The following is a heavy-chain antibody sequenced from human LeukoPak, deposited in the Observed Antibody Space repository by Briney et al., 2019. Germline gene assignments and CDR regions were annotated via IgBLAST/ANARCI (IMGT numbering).Heavy chain of an antibody. V-gene: IGHV4-59*08. Sequence: SETLSLTCSVSGGSMNSYYWSWIRQSPGRGLEWIGYIYYSGSTNYNPSLKSRVTISVDTSKNQFSLKLSSVTAADTAVYYCARHVWLQPFDYWGQGTLVTVS. J-gene: IGHJ4*02. CDR3: ARHVWLQPFDY. CDR1: GGSMNSYY. D-gene: IGHD3-9*01. CDR2: IYYSGST.